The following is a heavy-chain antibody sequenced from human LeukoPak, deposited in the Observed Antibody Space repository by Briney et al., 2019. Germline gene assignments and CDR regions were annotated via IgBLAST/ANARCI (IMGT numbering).Heavy chain of an antibody. CDR3: AKGLGCSSGSCYLHFGY. Sequence: SGGSLRLSCAASGFTFSSYAMSWVRQAPGKGLEWVSAISGSGGSTYYADSVKGRFTISRDNSKNTLYLQMNSLRAEDTAVYYCAKGLGCSSGSCYLHFGYWGQGTLVTVSS. V-gene: IGHV3-23*01. J-gene: IGHJ4*02. D-gene: IGHD2-15*01. CDR2: ISGSGGST. CDR1: GFTFSSYA.